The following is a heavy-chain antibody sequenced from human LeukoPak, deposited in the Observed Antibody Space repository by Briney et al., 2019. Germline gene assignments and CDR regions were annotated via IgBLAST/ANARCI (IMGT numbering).Heavy chain of an antibody. CDR1: GGSIRSYY. CDR2: IYYSGST. Sequence: SETLSLTRTVSGGSIRSYYWSWIRQPPGKGLEWIGYIYYSGSTNYNPSLKRRVTISVDTSKNQFSLKLSSVTAADTAVYYCARVYYSSSYDYWYFDLWGRGTLVTVSS. V-gene: IGHV4-59*01. D-gene: IGHD6-13*01. J-gene: IGHJ2*01. CDR3: ARVYYSSSYDYWYFDL.